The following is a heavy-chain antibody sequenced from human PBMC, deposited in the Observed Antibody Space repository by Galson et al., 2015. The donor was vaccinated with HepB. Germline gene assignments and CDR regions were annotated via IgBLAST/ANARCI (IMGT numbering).Heavy chain of an antibody. Sequence: SVKVACKASGGTFSSYAISWVRQAPGQGLEWMGGIIPIFGTANYAQKFQGRVTITADESTSTAYMELGSLRSEDTAVYYCARGGGDYRSGWYLGYWGQGTLVTVSS. CDR2: IIPIFGTA. V-gene: IGHV1-69*13. J-gene: IGHJ4*02. CDR3: ARGGGDYRSGWYLGY. D-gene: IGHD6-19*01. CDR1: GGTFSSYA.